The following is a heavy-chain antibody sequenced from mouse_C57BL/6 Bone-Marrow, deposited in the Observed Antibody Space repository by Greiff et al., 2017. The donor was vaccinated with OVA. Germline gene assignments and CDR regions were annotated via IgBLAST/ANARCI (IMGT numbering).Heavy chain of an antibody. CDR3: ARQDYDYDGFAY. J-gene: IGHJ3*01. CDR2: ISNLAYSI. Sequence: EVKVVESGGGLVQPGGSLKLSCAASGFTFSDYGMAWVRQAPRKGPEWVAFISNLAYSIYYADTVTGRFTISRENAKNTLYLEMSSLRSEDTAMYYCARQDYDYDGFAYWGQGTLVTVSA. CDR1: GFTFSDYG. D-gene: IGHD2-4*01. V-gene: IGHV5-15*01.